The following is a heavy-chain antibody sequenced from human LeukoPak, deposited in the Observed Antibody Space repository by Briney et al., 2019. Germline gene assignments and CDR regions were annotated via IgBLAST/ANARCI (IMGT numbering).Heavy chain of an antibody. CDR1: GYSFTNYW. CDR3: ARAVAAAGTGYYGMDV. J-gene: IGHJ6*02. CDR2: IYPGDSDA. D-gene: IGHD6-13*01. V-gene: IGHV5-51*01. Sequence: GESLKISCKGSGYSFTNYWIGWVRQMPGKGLEWMGIIYPGDSDATYSPSFQGQVTISADKSISTAYLQWSSLKASDTAMYYCARAVAAAGTGYYGMDVWGQGTTVTVSS.